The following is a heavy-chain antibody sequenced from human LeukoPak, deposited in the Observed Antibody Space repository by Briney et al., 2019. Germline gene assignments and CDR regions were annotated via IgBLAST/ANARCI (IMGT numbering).Heavy chain of an antibody. D-gene: IGHD3-22*01. Sequence: PSETLSLTCTVSGGSITSSTYYWGWIRQPPGKGLEWIGSISYSGSTYYNPSLKSRVTISIDTSKNQFSLKLSSVTAADTAVYYCARGFVGYYDSSGYYIDYWGQGTLVTVSS. CDR1: GGSITSSTYY. V-gene: IGHV4-39*01. CDR3: ARGFVGYYDSSGYYIDY. J-gene: IGHJ4*02. CDR2: ISYSGST.